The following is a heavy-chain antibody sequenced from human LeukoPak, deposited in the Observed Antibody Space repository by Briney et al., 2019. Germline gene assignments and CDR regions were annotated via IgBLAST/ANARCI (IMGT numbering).Heavy chain of an antibody. V-gene: IGHV3-53*01. J-gene: IGHJ4*02. D-gene: IGHD3-10*01. CDR2: IYSGDT. CDR1: GFTVSSNS. Sequence: PGGSLRLSCTVSGFTVSSNSMSWVRQAPGKGLEWVSFIYSGDTRYSDSVKGRFTISRDHSKNTLYLQMNSLRAEDTAVYYCARDVGYFGSGSYPDYFDYWGQGILVTVSS. CDR3: ARDVGYFGSGSYPDYFDY.